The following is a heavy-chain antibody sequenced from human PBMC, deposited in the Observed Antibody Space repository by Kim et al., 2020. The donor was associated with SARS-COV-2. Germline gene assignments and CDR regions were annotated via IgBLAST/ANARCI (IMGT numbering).Heavy chain of an antibody. V-gene: IGHV7-4-1*01. CDR2: INTNTGNP. Sequence: ASVKVSCKASGYTFTSCAMNWVRQAPGQGLEWMGWINTNTGNPTYAQGFTGRFVFSLDTSVSTAYLQICSLKAEDTAVYYCAREGTHYYGSGSYYMFDPWGQGTLVTVSS. J-gene: IGHJ5*02. CDR1: GYTFTSCA. CDR3: AREGTHYYGSGSYYMFDP. D-gene: IGHD3-10*01.